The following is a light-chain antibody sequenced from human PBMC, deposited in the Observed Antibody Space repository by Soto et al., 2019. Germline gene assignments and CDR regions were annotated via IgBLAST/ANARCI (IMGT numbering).Light chain of an antibody. CDR2: GAS. Sequence: EIVRTQSPATLSVSPGERATLSCRASQSISSDVAWYQQKPGQASRLLIYGASTTATGIPARFSGSGSGTEFTLTISSLQSEDFAVYYCQQYGSSGTFGQGTKVDIK. CDR3: QQYGSSGT. V-gene: IGKV3-15*01. J-gene: IGKJ1*01. CDR1: QSISSD.